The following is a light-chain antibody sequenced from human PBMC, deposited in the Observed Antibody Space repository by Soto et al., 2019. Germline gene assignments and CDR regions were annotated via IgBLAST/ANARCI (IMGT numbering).Light chain of an antibody. CDR3: QQSYSTPLT. CDR1: QIISSN. V-gene: IGKV1-39*01. Sequence: IQMTQSPSSLSASVGDRVTITCRASQIISSNLNWYQQKPGKAPKLLIYAASSLQSGVPSRFSGGGSGTDFTLTISSLQPEDFATYSCQQSYSTPLTFGGGTKVDIK. J-gene: IGKJ4*01. CDR2: AAS.